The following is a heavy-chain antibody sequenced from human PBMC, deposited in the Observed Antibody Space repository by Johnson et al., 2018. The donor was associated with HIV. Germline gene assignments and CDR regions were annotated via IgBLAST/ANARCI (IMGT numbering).Heavy chain of an antibody. CDR3: ARGYIMVVVVDNAFDI. D-gene: IGHD3-22*01. CDR2: INTDGSST. CDR1: GFTFSRYW. J-gene: IGHJ3*02. V-gene: IGHV3-74*01. Sequence: VQLVESGGGLVQPGGSLRLSCAASGFTFSRYWMHWVRQAPGKGLVWVSRINTDGSSTSYADSVKGRFTISRDNAKNTLYLQMNSLRYEDTAVYYCARGYIMVVVVDNAFDIWGQGTMVTVSS.